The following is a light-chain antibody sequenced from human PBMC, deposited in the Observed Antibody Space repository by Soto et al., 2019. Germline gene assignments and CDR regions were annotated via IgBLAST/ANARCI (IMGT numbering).Light chain of an antibody. V-gene: IGKV1-17*01. Sequence: DIQMTQSPSSLSASVGDRVTITCRASQGIRNDLGWYQQKPGKDPKHLIYTASSLQSGIPSRFIGGGSATEVNLSISSLQPQDVATSYCLQHNSYPPPFGGGTKVEIK. J-gene: IGKJ4*01. CDR2: TAS. CDR3: LQHNSYPPP. CDR1: QGIRND.